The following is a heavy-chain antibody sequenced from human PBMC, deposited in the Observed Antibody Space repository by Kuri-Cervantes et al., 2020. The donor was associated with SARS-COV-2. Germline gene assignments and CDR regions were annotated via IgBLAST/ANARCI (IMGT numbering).Heavy chain of an antibody. CDR1: GFTFSSYA. CDR3: AKEGRVPAARYYYYGMDV. J-gene: IGHJ6*02. V-gene: IGHV3-23*01. Sequence: GESLKISCAASGFTFSSYAMTWVRQAPGKGLEWVSAISGSGGSTYYADSVKGRFTISRDDSKNTLFLQMKSLRAEDTAVYYCAKEGRVPAARYYYYGMDVWGQGTTVTVSS. CDR2: ISGSGGST. D-gene: IGHD2-2*01.